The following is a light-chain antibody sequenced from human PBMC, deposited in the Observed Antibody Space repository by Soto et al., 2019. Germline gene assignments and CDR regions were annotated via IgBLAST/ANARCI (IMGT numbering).Light chain of an antibody. V-gene: IGKV3-20*01. Sequence: IVLTQSPGTLSLSPGERATLSCRASQSVSSSYLVWYQQRPGQPPRLPIYVTSNRAAGIPDRFSGSGSGTDFTLTIYRLEPEDSAVYYCQQYGTSALTFGGGTKVEIK. CDR1: QSVSSSY. CDR3: QQYGTSALT. CDR2: VTS. J-gene: IGKJ4*01.